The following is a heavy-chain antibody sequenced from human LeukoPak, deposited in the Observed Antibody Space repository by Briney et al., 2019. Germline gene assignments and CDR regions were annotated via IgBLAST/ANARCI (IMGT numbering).Heavy chain of an antibody. CDR2: IYYSGST. Sequence: SETLSLTCTVSGGSITSSSYYWGWIRQPPGKGLEWIGSIYYSGSTYYNPSLKSRVTISVDTSKNQFSLKLSSVTAADTAVYYCASQSIAAAGLFFDYWGQGTLVTVSS. J-gene: IGHJ4*02. D-gene: IGHD6-13*01. CDR1: GGSITSSSYY. CDR3: ASQSIAAAGLFFDY. V-gene: IGHV4-39*01.